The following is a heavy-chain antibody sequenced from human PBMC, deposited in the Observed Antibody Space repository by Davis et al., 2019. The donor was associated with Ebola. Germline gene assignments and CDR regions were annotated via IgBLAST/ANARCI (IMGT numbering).Heavy chain of an antibody. CDR3: ASLLRENSGQGH. J-gene: IGHJ4*02. Sequence: PGGSLRLSCAASGFTFSSYAMHWVRQAPGKGLEWVAVISYDGSNKYYADSVKGRFTISRDNSKNTLYLQMNSLRAEDTAVYYCASLLRENSGQGHWGQGTLVTVSS. V-gene: IGHV3-30-3*01. D-gene: IGHD5-12*01. CDR1: GFTFSSYA. CDR2: ISYDGSNK.